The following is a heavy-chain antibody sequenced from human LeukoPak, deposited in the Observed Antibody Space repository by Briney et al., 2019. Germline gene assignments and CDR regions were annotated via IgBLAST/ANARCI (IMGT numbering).Heavy chain of an antibody. J-gene: IGHJ4*02. CDR2: ISYDGSNK. V-gene: IGHV3-30-3*01. D-gene: IGHD3-22*01. CDR3: ARWGYDTSGYYQYYFNY. Sequence: GGSLRLSCAASGFTFSSYAMHWVRQAPGKGLEWVAVISYDGSNKYYADSVKGRFTISRDNSKNTLYLQMNSLRAEDTAVYYCARWGYDTSGYYQYYFNYWGQGTLVTVSS. CDR1: GFTFSSYA.